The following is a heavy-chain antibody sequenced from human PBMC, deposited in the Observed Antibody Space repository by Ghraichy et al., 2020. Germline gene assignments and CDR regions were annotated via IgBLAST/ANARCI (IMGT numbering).Heavy chain of an antibody. CDR1: GYSFTSYC. Sequence: GESLNISCKGSGYSFTSYCIGWVRQMPGKGLEWMGIIYPGDSDTRYSPSFQGQVTISADKSISTAYLQWSSLKASDTAMYYCARRASSGYYSAHAFDYWGRGTLVTVSS. CDR3: ARRASSGYYSAHAFDY. V-gene: IGHV5-51*01. CDR2: IYPGDSDT. J-gene: IGHJ4*02. D-gene: IGHD3-22*01.